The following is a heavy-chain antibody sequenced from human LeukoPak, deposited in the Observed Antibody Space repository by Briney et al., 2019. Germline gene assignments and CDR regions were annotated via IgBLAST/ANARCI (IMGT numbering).Heavy chain of an antibody. CDR2: ISWNSGSI. CDR3: ARELNGYGYYFFDY. J-gene: IGHJ4*02. CDR1: GFTFDDYA. D-gene: IGHD3-16*01. V-gene: IGHV3-9*01. Sequence: GGSLRLSCAASGFTFDDYAMHWVRQAPGKGLEWVSGISWNSGSIGYADSVKGRFTISRDNAKNSLYLQMNGLGAEDTAVYYCARELNGYGYYFFDYWGPGTLVTVSS.